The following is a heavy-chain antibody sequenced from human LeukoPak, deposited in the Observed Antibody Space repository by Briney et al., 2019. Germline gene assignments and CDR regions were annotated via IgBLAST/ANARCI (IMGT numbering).Heavy chain of an antibody. V-gene: IGHV4-39*07. J-gene: IGHJ6*03. CDR1: GGSISSYY. CDR2: IYHSGST. CDR3: ARLAAAATFGYYYHMDV. Sequence: SETLSLTCTVSGGSISSYYWGWIRQPPGKGLEWIGSIYHSGSTYYNPSPKSRVTISVDTSKNQFSLKLSSVTAADTAVYYCARLAAAATFGYYYHMDVWGKGTTVTVSS. D-gene: IGHD6-13*01.